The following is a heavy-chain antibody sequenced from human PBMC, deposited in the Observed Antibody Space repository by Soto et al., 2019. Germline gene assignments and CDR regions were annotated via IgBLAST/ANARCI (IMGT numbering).Heavy chain of an antibody. Sequence: QVQLVESGGGVVQPGRSLRLSCAASGFTFSNYGMHWVRQAPGKGLEWVAVISYDGSNKYYADSVKGRFTISRDNSKNTLYLQMNSLRAEDTAVYYSATDFRGWYGSSEDGFWGQGTLVTVSS. CDR2: ISYDGSNK. D-gene: IGHD6-19*01. CDR3: ATDFRGWYGSSEDGF. J-gene: IGHJ4*02. V-gene: IGHV3-30*03. CDR1: GFTFSNYG.